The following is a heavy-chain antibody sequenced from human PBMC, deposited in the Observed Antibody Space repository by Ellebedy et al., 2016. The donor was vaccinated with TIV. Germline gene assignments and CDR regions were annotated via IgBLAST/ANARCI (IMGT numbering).Heavy chain of an antibody. CDR2: IDPSDPSGSYT. J-gene: IGHJ4*02. Sequence: GGSLRLSXNGSEYSFIHYWTSWVRQMPGKGLEWMGRIDPSDPSGSYTTYSPSSQGHVTISVDKSITTAYLEWSSLKASDTAMYYCARHELGSNAAFDYWGQGTLVTVSS. D-gene: IGHD1-26*01. CDR1: EYSFIHYW. CDR3: ARHELGSNAAFDY. V-gene: IGHV5-10-1*01.